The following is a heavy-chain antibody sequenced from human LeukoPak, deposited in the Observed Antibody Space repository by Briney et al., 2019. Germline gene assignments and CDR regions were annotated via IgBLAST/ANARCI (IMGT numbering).Heavy chain of an antibody. CDR1: GYTLTELS. CDR2: FDPEDGET. V-gene: IGHV1-24*01. Sequence: ASVKVSCKVSGYTLTELSMHWVRQAPGKGLEWMGGFDPEDGETIYAQKFQGRVTITEDTSTDTACMELSSLRSEDTAVYYCATTPRQWEPRAFDIWGQGTMVTVSS. CDR3: ATTPRQWEPRAFDI. D-gene: IGHD1-26*01. J-gene: IGHJ3*02.